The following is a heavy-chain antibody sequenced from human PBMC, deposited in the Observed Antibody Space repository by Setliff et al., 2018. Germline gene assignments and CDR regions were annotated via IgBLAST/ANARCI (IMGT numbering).Heavy chain of an antibody. CDR2: IYWNDEK. V-gene: IGHV2-5*01. CDR1: GFSLSTSLVG. J-gene: IGHJ4*02. Sequence: ESGLRGEPTQTLTLTCTFSGFSLSTSLVGVGWIRQPPGKALEWLALIYWNDEKRYSPSLKSRLTITKDTSKNQVVLTMTNMDPVDTATYYCAHIAGGGNSPRHDYWGQGTLVTVSS. CDR3: AHIAGGGNSPRHDY. D-gene: IGHD2-21*01.